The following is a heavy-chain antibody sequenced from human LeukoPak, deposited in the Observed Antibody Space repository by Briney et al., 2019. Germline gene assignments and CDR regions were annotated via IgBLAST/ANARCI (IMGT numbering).Heavy chain of an antibody. CDR2: IYYSGST. V-gene: IGHV4-39*01. CDR1: GGSISSSSDY. CDR3: ARRNDYGDSLYYFDY. D-gene: IGHD4-17*01. J-gene: IGHJ4*02. Sequence: SETLSLTCTVSGGSISSSSDYWGWIRQPPGKGLEWIGSIYYSGSTYYNPSLKSRVTISVDTSKNQFSLKLSSVTAADTAVYYCARRNDYGDSLYYFDYWGQGTLVTVSP.